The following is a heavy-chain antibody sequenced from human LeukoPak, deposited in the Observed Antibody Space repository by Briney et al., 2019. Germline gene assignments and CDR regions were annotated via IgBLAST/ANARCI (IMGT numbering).Heavy chain of an antibody. Sequence: SETLSLTCTVSGGSISSSSYYWGWIRQPPGKGLEWIGSIYYSGSTYYNPSLKSRVTISVDTSKNQFSLKLSSVTAADTAVYYCAREKSITMVRGVQSKYYFDYWGQGTLVTVSS. D-gene: IGHD3-10*01. CDR2: IYYSGST. J-gene: IGHJ4*02. CDR3: AREKSITMVRGVQSKYYFDY. CDR1: GGSISSSSYY. V-gene: IGHV4-39*07.